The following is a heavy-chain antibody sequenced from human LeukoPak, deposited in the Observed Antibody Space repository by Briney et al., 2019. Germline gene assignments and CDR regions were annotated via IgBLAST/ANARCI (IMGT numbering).Heavy chain of an antibody. Sequence: SGPTLVKPTQTLTLTCTFSGFSLSTSGVGVGWIRQSPGKALEWLALIYRDDDKRYSPSLKSRLTITKDTSKNQVVLTMTKMDPVDTATYYCVHSTKYSSWYYFHYWGQGTLVTVSS. CDR1: GFSLSTSGVG. V-gene: IGHV2-5*02. CDR2: IYRDDDK. D-gene: IGHD6-19*01. CDR3: VHSTKYSSWYYFHY. J-gene: IGHJ4*02.